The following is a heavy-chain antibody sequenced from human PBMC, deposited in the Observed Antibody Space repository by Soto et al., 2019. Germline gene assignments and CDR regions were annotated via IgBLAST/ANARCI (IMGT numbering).Heavy chain of an antibody. D-gene: IGHD3-22*01. Sequence: PGGSLRLSCAASGFTFSSYAMSWVRQAPGKGLEWVSAISGSGGSTYYADSVKGRFTISRDNSKNTLYLQMNSLRAEDTAVYYCAKDPDDSSGYYFYYFDYWGQGTLVTVSS. CDR1: GFTFSSYA. CDR3: AKDPDDSSGYYFYYFDY. V-gene: IGHV3-23*01. J-gene: IGHJ4*02. CDR2: ISGSGGST.